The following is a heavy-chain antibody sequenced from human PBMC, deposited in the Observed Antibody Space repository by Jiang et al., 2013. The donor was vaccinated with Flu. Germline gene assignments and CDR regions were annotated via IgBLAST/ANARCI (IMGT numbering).Heavy chain of an antibody. CDR2: IIPLLGIT. D-gene: IGHD6-13*01. Sequence: VQLVESGAEVKKPGSSVKVSCKASGGTFSSFAISWVRQAPGQGLEWMGGIIPLLGITNYAQKFQGRVTITADKSTRTAYMELSSLRSEDTALYYCARGGVAAAGFPLPHWFDPWGQGTLVTVSS. CDR3: ARGGVAAAGFPLPHWFDP. V-gene: IGHV1-69*09. CDR1: GGTFSSFA. J-gene: IGHJ5*02.